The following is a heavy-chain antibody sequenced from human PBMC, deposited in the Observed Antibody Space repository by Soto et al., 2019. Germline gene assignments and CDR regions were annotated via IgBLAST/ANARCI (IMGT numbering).Heavy chain of an antibody. CDR2: IYYSGST. J-gene: IGHJ4*02. V-gene: IGHV4-39*01. CDR1: GGSISSSSYY. CDR3: ARHGRSSSWYIDY. D-gene: IGHD6-13*01. Sequence: SETLSLTCTVSGGSISSSSYYWGWIRQPPGKGLEWIGSIYYSGSTYYNPSLKSRVTISVDTSKNQFSLKLSSVTAADTAVYYCARHGRSSSWYIDYWGQGTLVTVSS.